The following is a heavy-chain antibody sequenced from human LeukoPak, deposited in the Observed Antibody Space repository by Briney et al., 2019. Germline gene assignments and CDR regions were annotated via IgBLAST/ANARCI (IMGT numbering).Heavy chain of an antibody. Sequence: GGSLRLSCAASGSTYSSYAMNWVRQAPGKGLEWVSAISGSGGSTYYADSVKGRFTISRDNSKNTLYLQMNSLRAEDTAVYYCAKDIWAIFGVVNDLDWSDRWGQGTLVTVSS. J-gene: IGHJ5*02. CDR1: GSTYSSYA. D-gene: IGHD3-3*01. CDR3: AKDIWAIFGVVNDLDWSDR. CDR2: ISGSGGST. V-gene: IGHV3-23*01.